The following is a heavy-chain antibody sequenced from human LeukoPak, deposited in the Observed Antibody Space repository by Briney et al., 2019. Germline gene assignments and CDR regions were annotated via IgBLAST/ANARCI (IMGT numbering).Heavy chain of an antibody. CDR1: GYTFTGYY. CDR2: INPNSGGT. V-gene: IGHV1-2*04. J-gene: IGHJ4*02. Sequence: GSVKVSCKASGYTFTGYYMHWVRQAPGQGLEWMGWINPNSGGTNYAQKFQGWVTMTRDTSISTAYMELSRLRSDDTAVYYCARDRIAVAGMRYFDYWGQGTLVTVSS. CDR3: ARDRIAVAGMRYFDY. D-gene: IGHD6-19*01.